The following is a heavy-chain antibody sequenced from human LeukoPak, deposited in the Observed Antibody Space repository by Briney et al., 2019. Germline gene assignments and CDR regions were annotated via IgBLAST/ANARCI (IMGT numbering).Heavy chain of an antibody. Sequence: PGGSLRLSCAASGFTFSSYGMHGVRQAPGKGPEWVAVISYDGSNKYYADSVKGRFTISRDNSKNTLYLQMNSLRAEDTAVYYCAKDRCSSTSCYRLYWGQGTLVTVFS. CDR2: ISYDGSNK. CDR1: GFTFSSYG. D-gene: IGHD2-2*01. J-gene: IGHJ4*02. V-gene: IGHV3-30*18. CDR3: AKDRCSSTSCYRLY.